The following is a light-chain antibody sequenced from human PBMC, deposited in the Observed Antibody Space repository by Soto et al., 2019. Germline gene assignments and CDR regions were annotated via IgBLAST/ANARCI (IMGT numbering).Light chain of an antibody. CDR2: GAS. V-gene: IGKV3-20*01. CDR1: QSVDSSY. J-gene: IGKJ3*01. CDR3: QQYVSSRPIT. Sequence: DIVLTQSPGTLSLTPGKRATLSCRASQSVDSSYLAWYQQKPGQAPRLLIYGASSRATGIPDRFSGSASGTDFTLTISRREHEDFAVYYCQQYVSSRPITFGPGTKVDIK.